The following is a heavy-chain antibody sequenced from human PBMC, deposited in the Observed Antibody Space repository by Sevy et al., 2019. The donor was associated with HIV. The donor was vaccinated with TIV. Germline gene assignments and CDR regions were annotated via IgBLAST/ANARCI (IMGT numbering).Heavy chain of an antibody. V-gene: IGHV3-23*01. J-gene: IGHJ4*02. CDR3: AKLSSFGVGGTYFDY. Sequence: GGSLRLSCAASGFTFNTYAMSWVRQAPGKGLKWVSAVSGSGDRTYYADSVKGRFTNARDNSKNTVHLQMNSLRAEDTAVYYCAKLSSFGVGGTYFDYWGQGTLVTVSS. CDR1: GFTFNTYA. D-gene: IGHD3-3*01. CDR2: VSGSGDRT.